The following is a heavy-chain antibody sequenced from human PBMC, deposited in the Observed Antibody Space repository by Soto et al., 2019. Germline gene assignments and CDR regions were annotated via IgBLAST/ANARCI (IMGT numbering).Heavy chain of an antibody. CDR2: ISAYNGNT. CDR1: GYTFTSYG. V-gene: IGHV1-18*01. CDR3: ARESIAAAGTDLDY. D-gene: IGHD6-13*01. Sequence: ASVKVSCKASGYTFTSYGISWVRQAPGQGLEWMGWISAYNGNTNYAQKLQGRVTMTTDTYTSTAYMELRSLRSDDTAVYYCARESIAAAGTDLDYWGQGTMVTISS. J-gene: IGHJ4*02.